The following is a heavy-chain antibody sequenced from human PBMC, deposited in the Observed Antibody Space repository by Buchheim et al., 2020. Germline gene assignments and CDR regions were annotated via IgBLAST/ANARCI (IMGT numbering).Heavy chain of an antibody. J-gene: IGHJ4*02. D-gene: IGHD3-10*01. V-gene: IGHV6-1*01. CDR2: TYYRSKWST. CDR1: GDSVSTDSVA. Sequence: QVQLRQSGPGLVRPSQTLSLTCVISGDSVSTDSVAWNWIRQSPSRGLEWMGRTYYRSKWSTGYAVSVKRRITINPDTPNNQFSLQLNSVTPEDTAVYYCARDGPGDVLFDYWGQGTL. CDR3: ARDGPGDVLFDY.